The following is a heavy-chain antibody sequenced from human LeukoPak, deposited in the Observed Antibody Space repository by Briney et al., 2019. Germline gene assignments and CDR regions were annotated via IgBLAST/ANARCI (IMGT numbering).Heavy chain of an antibody. J-gene: IGHJ4*02. V-gene: IGHV3-74*01. CDR2: INTDGSST. Sequence: LTGGSLRLSCAASGFTFSNYWMHWVRQAPGKGLVWVSRINTDGSSTSYVDSVKGRFTTSRDNARNTVYPQMNNLRVEDTALYYCARDGSAWSRDYWGQGTLVTVSS. CDR1: GFTFSNYW. CDR3: ARDGSAWSRDY. D-gene: IGHD6-13*01.